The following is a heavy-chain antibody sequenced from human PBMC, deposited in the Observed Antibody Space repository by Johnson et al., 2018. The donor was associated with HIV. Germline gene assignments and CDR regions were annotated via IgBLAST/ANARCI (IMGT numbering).Heavy chain of an antibody. CDR1: GFTFSDHY. V-gene: IGHV3-11*04. CDR2: ISSSGRTT. CDR3: ANSYSSSSGNNDYAFDI. J-gene: IGHJ3*02. D-gene: IGHD6-6*01. Sequence: QEKLVESGGGVVKAGGSLRLSCAASGFTFSDHYMTWIRQAPGKGLECISSISSSGRTTYYADSRKGRVTISRDKSRNTLHLQMNNLRDVDTAVYYCANSYSSSSGNNDYAFDIWGQGTMVTVSS.